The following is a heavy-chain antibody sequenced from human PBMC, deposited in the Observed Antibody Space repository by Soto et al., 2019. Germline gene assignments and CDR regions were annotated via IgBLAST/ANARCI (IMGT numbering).Heavy chain of an antibody. J-gene: IGHJ4*02. CDR1: VITFTGYA. CDR3: AKLAGGGGKFSPFDY. D-gene: IGHD1-26*01. V-gene: IGHV3-30*04. CDR2: VSYDGSNK. Sequence: SLRLSCTVSVITFTGYALHWVRQAPFKGLEWVALVSYDGSNKYFADSVQGRFTISRDNSKNTVSLQMTGLRHDDTAMYYCAKLAGGGGKFSPFDYWGQGALVTVSS.